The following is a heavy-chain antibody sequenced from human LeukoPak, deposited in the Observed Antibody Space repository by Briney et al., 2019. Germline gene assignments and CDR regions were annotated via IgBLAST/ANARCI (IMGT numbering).Heavy chain of an antibody. CDR1: GFTFSSYA. V-gene: IGHV3-23*01. CDR2: ISGSGGST. Sequence: GGSLRLSCAASGFTFSSYAMSWVCQAPGKGLEWVSAISGSGGSTYYADSVKGRFTISRDNSKNTLYLQMNGLRAEDTAVYYCAKDLLSNYGDEDYWGQGTLVTVSS. D-gene: IGHD4-17*01. J-gene: IGHJ4*02. CDR3: AKDLLSNYGDEDY.